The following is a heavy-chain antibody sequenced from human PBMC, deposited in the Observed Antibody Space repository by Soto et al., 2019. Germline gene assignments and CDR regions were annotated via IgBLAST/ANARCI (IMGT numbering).Heavy chain of an antibody. CDR3: ARESAAYCGGDCYSSYFDY. D-gene: IGHD2-21*02. CDR1: GYTFTGYY. CDR2: INPNSGGT. Sequence: GASVKVSFKASGYTFTGYYMHWVRQAPGQGLEWMGWINPNSGGTNYAQKFQGRVTMTRDTSISTAYMELSRLRSDDTAVYYCARESAAYCGGDCYSSYFDYWGQGTLVTVSS. J-gene: IGHJ4*02. V-gene: IGHV1-2*02.